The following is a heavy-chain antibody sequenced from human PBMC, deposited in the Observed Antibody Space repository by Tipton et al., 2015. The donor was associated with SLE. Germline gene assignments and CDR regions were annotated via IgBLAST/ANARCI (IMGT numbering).Heavy chain of an antibody. V-gene: IGHV4-34*01. J-gene: IGHJ4*02. CDR3: ARLWSGSYTDY. Sequence: TLSLTCAVYGGSFSGYYWSWIRQPPGKGLEWIGEINHSGSTNYNPSLKSRVTISVDTPKNQFSLKLSSVTAADTAVYYCARLWSGSYTDYWGQGTLVTVSS. CDR2: INHSGST. CDR1: GGSFSGYY. D-gene: IGHD1-26*01.